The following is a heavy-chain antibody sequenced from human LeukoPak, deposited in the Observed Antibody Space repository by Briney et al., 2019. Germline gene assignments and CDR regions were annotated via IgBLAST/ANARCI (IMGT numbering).Heavy chain of an antibody. CDR3: ATHPLLDY. Sequence: PSETLSLTCIVSGGSISSTTYYWGWIRQPPGKRLEWIGSIYYSGNTYYNPSLKSRVSISVDPSKSQFSLKLTSVTAADTAVYYCATHPLLDYWGQGSLVTVSS. D-gene: IGHD3-16*02. CDR2: IYYSGNT. CDR1: GGSISSTTYY. V-gene: IGHV4-39*01. J-gene: IGHJ4*02.